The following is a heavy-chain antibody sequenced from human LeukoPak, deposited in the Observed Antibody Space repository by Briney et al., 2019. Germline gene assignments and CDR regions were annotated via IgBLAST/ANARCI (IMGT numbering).Heavy chain of an antibody. J-gene: IGHJ6*02. Sequence: ASVKFSCKASGYTFTSYDINWVRQATGQGLEWMGWMNPNSGNTGYAQKFQGRVTMTRNTSISTAYMELSSLRSEDTAVYYCARGGAMAYYYYYGMDVWGQGTTVTVSS. V-gene: IGHV1-8*01. D-gene: IGHD2-2*01. CDR1: GYTFTSYD. CDR2: MNPNSGNT. CDR3: ARGGAMAYYYYYGMDV.